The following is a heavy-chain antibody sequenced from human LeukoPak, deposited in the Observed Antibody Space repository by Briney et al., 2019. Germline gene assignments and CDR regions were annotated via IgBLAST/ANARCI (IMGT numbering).Heavy chain of an antibody. CDR3: ARSRGYSYGHLLSVDM. CDR2: IYYSGNT. D-gene: IGHD5-18*01. V-gene: IGHV4-39*07. J-gene: IGHJ3*02. CDR1: GGSISSTSYY. Sequence: PSETLSLTCTVSGGSISSTSYYWGWIRQPPGKGLEWIGSIYYSGNTYYNPSLKSRVTISVDTSKNQFSLKLSSVTAADTAVYYCARSRGYSYGHLLSVDMWGQGTMVTVSS.